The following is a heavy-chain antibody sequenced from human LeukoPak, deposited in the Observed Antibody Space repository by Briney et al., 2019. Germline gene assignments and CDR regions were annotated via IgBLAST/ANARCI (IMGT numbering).Heavy chain of an antibody. J-gene: IGHJ4*02. CDR2: INPNSGGA. Sequence: ASVKVSCKASGYIFTDYYMHWVRQAPGRGLEWMGWINPNSGGANYAQKFQGRVTMTRDTSISTAYMELSGLRSDDTAVYYCASSNLRAPTFWGQGSLVTVSS. CDR1: GYIFTDYY. CDR3: ASSNLRAPTF. V-gene: IGHV1-2*02.